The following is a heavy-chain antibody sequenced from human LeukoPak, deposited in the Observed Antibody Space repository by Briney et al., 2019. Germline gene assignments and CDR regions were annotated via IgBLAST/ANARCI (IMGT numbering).Heavy chain of an antibody. CDR2: INPNSGGT. V-gene: IGHV1-2*06. J-gene: IGHJ4*02. Sequence: GASVKVSCKASGYTFTGYYMHWVRQAPGQGLEWMGRINPNSGGTNYAQKFQGRVTVTRDTSISTAYMELSRLRSDDTAVYYCARDPRYCSSTSCPRFDYWGQGTLVTVSS. CDR1: GYTFTGYY. CDR3: ARDPRYCSSTSCPRFDY. D-gene: IGHD2-2*01.